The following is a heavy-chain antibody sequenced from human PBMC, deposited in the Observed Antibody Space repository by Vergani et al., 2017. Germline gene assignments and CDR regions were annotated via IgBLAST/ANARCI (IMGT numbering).Heavy chain of an antibody. V-gene: IGHV1-3*01. CDR3: ASIISGNQLPHEGIWFDP. D-gene: IGHD2-2*01. Sequence: QVQLVQSGAEVKKPGASVKVSCKASGYTFTSYAMHWVRQAPGQRLEWMGWINAGNGNTKYSQKFQGRVTITRDTSASTAYMELSSLRSEDTAVYYCASIISGNQLPHEGIWFDPWGQGTLVTVSS. CDR1: GYTFTSYA. J-gene: IGHJ5*02. CDR2: INAGNGNT.